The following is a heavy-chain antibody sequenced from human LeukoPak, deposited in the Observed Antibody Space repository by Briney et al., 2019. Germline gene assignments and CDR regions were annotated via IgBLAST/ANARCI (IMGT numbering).Heavy chain of an antibody. J-gene: IGHJ6*03. CDR2: IRSKANSYAT. D-gene: IGHD4-23*01. CDR3: TRHVDLTTVVTAYYYYYYMDV. CDR1: GFTFSGSA. Sequence: GGSLRLSCAASGFTFSGSAMHWVRQASGKGLEWVGRIRSKANSYATAYAASVKGRFTISRDDSKNTVYLQMNSLKTEDTAVYYCTRHVDLTTVVTAYYYYYYMDVWGKGTTVTISS. V-gene: IGHV3-73*01.